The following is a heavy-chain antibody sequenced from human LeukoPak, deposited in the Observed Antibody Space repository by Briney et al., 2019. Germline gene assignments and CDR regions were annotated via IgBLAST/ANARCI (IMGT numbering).Heavy chain of an antibody. D-gene: IGHD3-16*01. J-gene: IGHJ6*02. CDR2: VNEDGRAK. Sequence: VXQAPGXGLEGVGYVNEDGRAKEYVESVKGRFTIYRDNAENSLFVQMSRLRDEDRGCYYVATYTLWVAGDVWGQGTTVSVSS. CDR3: ATYTLWVAGDV. V-gene: IGHV3-7*01.